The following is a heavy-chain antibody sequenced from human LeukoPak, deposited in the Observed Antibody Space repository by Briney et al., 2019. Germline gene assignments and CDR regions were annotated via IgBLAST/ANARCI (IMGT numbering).Heavy chain of an antibody. CDR3: ARASSSWYSDYYYYMDV. CDR1: GYTFTSYD. Sequence: GASVKVSCKASGYTFTSYDINWVRQATGQGLEWMGWMNPNSGNTGYAQKFQGRVTITRNTSISTAYMELSSLRSDDTAVYYCARASSSWYSDYYYYMDVWGKGTTVTISS. D-gene: IGHD6-13*01. V-gene: IGHV1-8*03. CDR2: MNPNSGNT. J-gene: IGHJ6*03.